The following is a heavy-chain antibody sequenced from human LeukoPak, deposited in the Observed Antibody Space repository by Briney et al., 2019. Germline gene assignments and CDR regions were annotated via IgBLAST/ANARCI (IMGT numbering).Heavy chain of an antibody. Sequence: GGSLGLSCAASGFTFSSYGMHWVRQAPGKGLEWVAVISYDGSNKYYADSVKGRFTISRDNSKNTLYLQMNSLRAEDTAVYYCAKAAEAAAGGYYYYYMDVWGKGTTVTVSS. CDR3: AKAAEAAAGGYYYYYMDV. CDR2: ISYDGSNK. D-gene: IGHD6-13*01. V-gene: IGHV3-30*18. CDR1: GFTFSSYG. J-gene: IGHJ6*03.